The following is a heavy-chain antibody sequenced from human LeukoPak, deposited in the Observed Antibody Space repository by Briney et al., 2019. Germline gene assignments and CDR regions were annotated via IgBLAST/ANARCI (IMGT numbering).Heavy chain of an antibody. D-gene: IGHD3-10*01. CDR1: GFTFDDCA. CDR3: AKGAGSYYNAVDN. V-gene: IGHV3-9*01. CDR2: ISWNSGDI. Sequence: GGSLRLSCAASGFTFDDCAMHWVRQAPGKGLEWVSGISWNSGDIGYADSVKGRFTISRDNAKNSLYLQMNSLRTEDTALYYCAKGAGSYYNAVDNWGQGTMVTVSS. J-gene: IGHJ3*02.